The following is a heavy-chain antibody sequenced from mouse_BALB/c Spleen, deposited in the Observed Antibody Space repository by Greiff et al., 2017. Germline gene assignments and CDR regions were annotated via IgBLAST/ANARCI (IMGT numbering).Heavy chain of an antibody. CDR3: TNLMITTEGFAY. CDR2: IDPETGGT. J-gene: IGHJ3*01. Sequence: QVHVKQSGAELVRPGASVTLSCKASGYTFTDYEMHWVKQTPVHGLEWIGAIDPETGGTAYNQKFKGKATLTADKSSSTAYMELRSLTSEDSAVYYCTNLMITTEGFAYWGQGTLVTVSA. D-gene: IGHD2-4*01. V-gene: IGHV1-15*01. CDR1: GYTFTDYE.